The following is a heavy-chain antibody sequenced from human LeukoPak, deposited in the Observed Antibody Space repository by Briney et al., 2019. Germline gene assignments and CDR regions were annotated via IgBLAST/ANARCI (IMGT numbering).Heavy chain of an antibody. V-gene: IGHV3-23*01. CDR2: IDGGSGRT. Sequence: GGSLRLSCTASGFAFSSYAMSWVRQAPGVGLEWVSAIDGGSGRTWHADSVRGRFTISRDNSKNTLFMQMNSLRAEDTAVYYCATTRPYGTTWAGAFEDWGQGTPVTVSS. D-gene: IGHD6-19*01. CDR1: GFAFSSYA. CDR3: ATTRPYGTTWAGAFED. J-gene: IGHJ4*01.